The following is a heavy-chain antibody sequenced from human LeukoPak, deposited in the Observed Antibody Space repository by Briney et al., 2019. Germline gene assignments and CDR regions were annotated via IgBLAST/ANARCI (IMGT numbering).Heavy chain of an antibody. CDR2: ISYDGSNK. D-gene: IGHD2-2*01. Sequence: GRSLRLSCAASGFTFSSYGMRWVRQAPGKGLEWVAVISYDGSNKYYGDSVKGRFTIPRDNSKNTLYLQMNSLSAEDTAVYYCAKDHREEPAAQPIHLFDYWGQGTLVTVSS. CDR1: GFTFSSYG. V-gene: IGHV3-30*18. J-gene: IGHJ4*02. CDR3: AKDHREEPAAQPIHLFDY.